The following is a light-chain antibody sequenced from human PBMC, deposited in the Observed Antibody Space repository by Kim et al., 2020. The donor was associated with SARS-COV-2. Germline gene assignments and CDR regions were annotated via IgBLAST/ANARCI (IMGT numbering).Light chain of an antibody. Sequence: GQTVTISCSGRSSNIGMNHVYWYQQLPGTAPKLLIYRNNKRPSGIPDRISGSKSDTSASLAISGLRSEDEAEYYCATWDDSLSGEVFGGGTKLTVL. CDR2: RNN. CDR3: ATWDDSLSGEV. J-gene: IGLJ3*02. V-gene: IGLV1-47*01. CDR1: SSNIGMNH.